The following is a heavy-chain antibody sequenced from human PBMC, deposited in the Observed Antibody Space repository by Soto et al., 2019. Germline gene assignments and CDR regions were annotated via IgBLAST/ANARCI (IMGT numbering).Heavy chain of an antibody. Sequence: QVHLVQSGAEVKNPGASVKVSCKGSGYDFTTYGITWVRQAPGQGLEWMAWISAHNGNTNYAPNLQGRVTVTRDTSTSTDSIELRSLRSDDTAVYYCARGRYGDYWGQGALVTVSS. CDR1: GYDFTTYG. V-gene: IGHV1-18*01. D-gene: IGHD1-1*01. J-gene: IGHJ4*02. CDR3: ARGRYGDY. CDR2: ISAHNGNT.